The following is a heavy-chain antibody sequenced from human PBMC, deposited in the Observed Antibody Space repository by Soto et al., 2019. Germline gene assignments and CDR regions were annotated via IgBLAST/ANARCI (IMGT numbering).Heavy chain of an antibody. CDR1: GASISNYF. CDR2: IYHTGIT. V-gene: IGHV4-59*08. Sequence: PSETLSLTCTVSGASISNYFWSWSRQPPGKGLEWIGYIYHTGITSYNPSLTSRVTISVDTSENQVSLKLTFVTAADTAVYYCARQKDPYYYGMDVWGQGFTVTVSS. J-gene: IGHJ6*02. CDR3: ARQKDPYYYGMDV.